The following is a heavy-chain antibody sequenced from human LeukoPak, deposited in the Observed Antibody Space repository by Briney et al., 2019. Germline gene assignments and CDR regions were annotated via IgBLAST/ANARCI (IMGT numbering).Heavy chain of an antibody. J-gene: IGHJ5*02. CDR1: GGSISSHY. CDR3: ARVGTIFGVVIWRFDP. V-gene: IGHV4-59*11. Sequence: SETLSLTCTVPGGSISSHYWSWIRQPPGKGLEWIGYIYYSGSTNYNPSLKSRVTISVDTSKNQFSLKLSSVTAADTAVYYCARVGTIFGVVIWRFDPWGQGTLVTVSS. D-gene: IGHD3-3*01. CDR2: IYYSGST.